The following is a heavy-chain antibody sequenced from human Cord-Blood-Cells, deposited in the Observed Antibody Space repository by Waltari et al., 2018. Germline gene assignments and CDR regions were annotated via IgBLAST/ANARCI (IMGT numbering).Heavy chain of an antibody. Sequence: QLQLQESGPGLVKPSETLSLTCTVSGGSISSSSYSWGWIRQPPGKGLEWIGSIYYSGSTYYNPSLKSRVTISVDTSKNQFSLKLSSVTAADTAVYYCARSLPYYYDSSGYPDYWGQGTLVTVSS. CDR2: IYYSGST. J-gene: IGHJ4*02. V-gene: IGHV4-39*01. CDR1: GGSISSSSYS. CDR3: ARSLPYYYDSSGYPDY. D-gene: IGHD3-22*01.